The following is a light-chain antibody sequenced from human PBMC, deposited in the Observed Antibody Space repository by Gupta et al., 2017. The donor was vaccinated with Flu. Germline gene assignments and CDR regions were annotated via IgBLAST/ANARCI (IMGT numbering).Light chain of an antibody. CDR3: CSYAGSKSRCV. CDR1: NSDVGSYNL. V-gene: IGLV2-23*01. Sequence: QSALTQPASVSGSPGPSITISCTGTNSDVGSYNLVSWYQQNPDKAPKLIIYDGSKRPSGVSNRFSGSKSGNTASLTISGLQADEEADYYCCSYAGSKSRCVFGTGTKVTVL. J-gene: IGLJ1*01. CDR2: DGS.